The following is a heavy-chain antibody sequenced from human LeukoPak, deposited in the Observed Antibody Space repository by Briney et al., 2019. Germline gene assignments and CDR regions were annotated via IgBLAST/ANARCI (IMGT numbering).Heavy chain of an antibody. Sequence: PSETLSLTCTVSGGSISTYYWSWIRQPAGKGLEWIGRMYGSGSSNYNPTLRSRVSMSVDTSKNQISLNLNSVTAADTAMYHCARGIGSGKDYFDSWGQGTLVTVSS. CDR2: MYGSGSS. V-gene: IGHV4-4*07. CDR1: GGSISTYY. J-gene: IGHJ4*02. CDR3: ARGIGSGKDYFDS. D-gene: IGHD3-10*01.